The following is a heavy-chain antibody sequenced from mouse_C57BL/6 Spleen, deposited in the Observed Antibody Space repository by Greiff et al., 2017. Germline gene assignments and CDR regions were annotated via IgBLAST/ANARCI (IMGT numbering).Heavy chain of an antibody. V-gene: IGHV6-3*01. Sequence: EVQGVASGGGLVQPGGSLKLSCVASGFTFSNYWMNWVRQSPEKGLEWVAQIRLKSDNYATNYAECVKGRFTISRDDSKSSVYLQMNNLRAEDTGIYYCTELGRYFDVWGTGTTVTVSS. CDR3: TELGRYFDV. J-gene: IGHJ1*03. CDR1: GFTFSNYW. CDR2: IRLKSDNYAT. D-gene: IGHD4-1*01.